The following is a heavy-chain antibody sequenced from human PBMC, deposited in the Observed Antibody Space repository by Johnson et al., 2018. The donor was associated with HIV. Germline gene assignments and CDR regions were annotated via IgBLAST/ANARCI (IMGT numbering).Heavy chain of an antibody. Sequence: QVLLVESGGGVVQPGRSLRLSCAASGFTFSSYAMHWVRQAPGKGLEWVAVISYDGSNKYYADSVKGRFTISRDNSKNTLYLQMNSLKTEDTAVYYCTTDLGYYDSSGDAFDIWGQGTMVTVSS. CDR1: GFTFSSYA. CDR2: ISYDGSNK. J-gene: IGHJ3*02. V-gene: IGHV3-30*04. CDR3: TTDLGYYDSSGDAFDI. D-gene: IGHD3-22*01.